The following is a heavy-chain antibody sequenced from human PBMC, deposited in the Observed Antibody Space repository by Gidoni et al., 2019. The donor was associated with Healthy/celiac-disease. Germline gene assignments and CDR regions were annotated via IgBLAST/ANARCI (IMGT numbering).Heavy chain of an antibody. CDR2: IISSSSYI. CDR1: GFTFSSYS. CDR3: ARGGLLWFGESMGGYFDY. D-gene: IGHD3-10*01. J-gene: IGHJ4*02. Sequence: EVQLVASGGGLVKPGGSLRLSCAASGFTFSSYSRNWVRQAPGTGLELVSSIISSSSYIYYADSVKGRFNISRENAKNSLYLQMNSLRAEDTAVYYCARGGLLWFGESMGGYFDYWGQGTLVTVSS. V-gene: IGHV3-21*01.